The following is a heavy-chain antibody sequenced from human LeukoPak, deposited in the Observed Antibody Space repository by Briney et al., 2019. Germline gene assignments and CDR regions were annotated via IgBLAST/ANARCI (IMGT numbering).Heavy chain of an antibody. Sequence: ASVKVSCRVSGYTLTELSMHWVRQAPGKGLEWMGGFDPEDGETIYAQRFQGRVTMTEDTSTDTAYMELSSLRSEDTAVYYCATDLTLEMATTSGGWGQGTLVTVSS. D-gene: IGHD5-24*01. CDR2: FDPEDGET. V-gene: IGHV1-24*01. J-gene: IGHJ4*02. CDR3: ATDLTLEMATTSGG. CDR1: GYTLTELS.